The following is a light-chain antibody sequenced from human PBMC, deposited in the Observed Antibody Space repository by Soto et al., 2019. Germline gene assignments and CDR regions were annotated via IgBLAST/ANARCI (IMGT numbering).Light chain of an antibody. Sequence: DIPMTQSPSTLSASVGDRVTITCRASQSISSWLAWYQQKTGKAPKLLIYKASSLESGVPSRFSGSGSGTEFTLTISSLQPDDFATYYCQQYNNYWTFGQGTKVEIK. CDR1: QSISSW. J-gene: IGKJ1*01. CDR2: KAS. V-gene: IGKV1-5*03. CDR3: QQYNNYWT.